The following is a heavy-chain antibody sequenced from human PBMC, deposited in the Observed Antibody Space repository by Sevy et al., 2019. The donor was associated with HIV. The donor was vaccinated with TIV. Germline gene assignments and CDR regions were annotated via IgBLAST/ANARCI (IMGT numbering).Heavy chain of an antibody. Sequence: SGPTLVKPTQTLTLTCTFSGFSLSTSGVGVGWIRQRPGKALEWLALIYRNDDKRYSPSLKSRLTITKDTSKNQVVLTMTNMDPVDTATYYCAHRRGYSGYDLMDAFDIWGQGTMVTVSS. J-gene: IGHJ3*02. CDR3: AHRRGYSGYDLMDAFDI. V-gene: IGHV2-5*01. CDR1: GFSLSTSGVG. CDR2: IYRNDDK. D-gene: IGHD5-12*01.